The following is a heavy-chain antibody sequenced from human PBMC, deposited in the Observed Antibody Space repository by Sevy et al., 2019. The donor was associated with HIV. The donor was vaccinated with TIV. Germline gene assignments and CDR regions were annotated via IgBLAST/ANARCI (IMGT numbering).Heavy chain of an antibody. CDR3: ARDEGNVGSGSSASYYYYGMDV. D-gene: IGHD6-19*01. Sequence: ASVKVSCKASGYTFTSYGISGVRQAPGQGLEGMGWSSAYNGKTNYAKKLQGRVTMTTDTSTSTAYMELRSLRSDDTAVSYCARDEGNVGSGSSASYYYYGMDVWGQGTTVTVSS. CDR1: GYTFTSYG. V-gene: IGHV1-18*01. J-gene: IGHJ6*02. CDR2: SSAYNGKT.